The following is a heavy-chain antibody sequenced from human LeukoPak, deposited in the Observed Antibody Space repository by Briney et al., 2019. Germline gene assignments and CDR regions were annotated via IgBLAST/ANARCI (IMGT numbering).Heavy chain of an antibody. CDR3: ATALDGTFWFDP. Sequence: GESLKISCKGSGYSFTRHWIGWVRQMPGKGLEWMGIIYLGDSLTFYNPSFQGQVTMSADKSISTAYLQWRSLKASDTAMYYCATALDGTFWFDPWGQGALVTVSS. D-gene: IGHD5-24*01. CDR2: IYLGDSLT. CDR1: GYSFTRHW. J-gene: IGHJ5*02. V-gene: IGHV5-51*01.